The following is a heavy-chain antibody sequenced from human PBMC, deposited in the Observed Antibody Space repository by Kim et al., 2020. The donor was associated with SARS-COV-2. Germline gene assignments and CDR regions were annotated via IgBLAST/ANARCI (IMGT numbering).Heavy chain of an antibody. J-gene: IGHJ4*02. V-gene: IGHV3-30*18. CDR2: ISYDGKNK. CDR3: AKEDAVAVAGGFDC. Sequence: GGSLRLSCAVSGFTFSSYGMHWVRQAPGKGLEWVAVISYDGKNKYYGEAVKGRFTISRDNSKNTLDLQIHSLRVEDTAVYYCAKEDAVAVAGGFDCWCQGTLVTVS. D-gene: IGHD6-19*01. CDR1: GFTFSSYG.